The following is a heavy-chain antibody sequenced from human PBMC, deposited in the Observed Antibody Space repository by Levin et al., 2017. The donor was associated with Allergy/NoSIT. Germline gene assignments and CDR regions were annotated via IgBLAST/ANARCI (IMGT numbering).Heavy chain of an antibody. CDR3: TGRGFNDN. J-gene: IGHJ4*02. D-gene: IGHD3-10*01. Sequence: SETLSLSCSVTGGSISRTTYYWAWIRQSPGKGPQWIASISPSGITYYTPSLKGRASISVDTSKNVFPLKVKSVTAADTALYDCTGRGFNDNWGQGTLVAVSP. CDR1: GGSISRTTYY. V-gene: IGHV4-39*06. CDR2: ISPSGIT.